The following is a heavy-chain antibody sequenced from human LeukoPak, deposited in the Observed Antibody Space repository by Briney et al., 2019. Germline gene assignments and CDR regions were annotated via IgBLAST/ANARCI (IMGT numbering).Heavy chain of an antibody. CDR3: ASGYGSGS. V-gene: IGHV1-2*02. D-gene: IGHD3-10*01. CDR1: GYTFTGYS. J-gene: IGHJ5*02. CDR2: INPNSGGT. Sequence: ASVKVSCKASGYTFTGYSMHWVRQAPGQGLEWMGWINPNSGGTNYAQQFQGRVTMTRDTSISTAYMELSRLRSDDTAVYYCASGYGSGSWGQGTLDTVSS.